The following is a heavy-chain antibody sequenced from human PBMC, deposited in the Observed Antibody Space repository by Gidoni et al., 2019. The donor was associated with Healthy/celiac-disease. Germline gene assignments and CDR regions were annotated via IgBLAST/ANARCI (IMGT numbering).Heavy chain of an antibody. J-gene: IGHJ6*03. CDR3: AREIMGRYCSSTSCYAGAAAEYYYMDV. Sequence: EVQLVESGGGLVQPGGSLRLSCAASGFTFSSYWMSWVRQAPGKGLEWVANIKQDGSEKYYVDSVKGRFTISRDNAKNSLYLQMNSLRAEDTAVYYCAREIMGRYCSSTSCYAGAAAEYYYMDVWGKGTTVTVSS. CDR1: GFTFSSYW. D-gene: IGHD2-2*01. V-gene: IGHV3-7*01. CDR2: IKQDGSEK.